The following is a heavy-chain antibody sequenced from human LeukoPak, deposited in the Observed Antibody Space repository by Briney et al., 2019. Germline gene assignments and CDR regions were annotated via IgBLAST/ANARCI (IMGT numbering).Heavy chain of an antibody. CDR1: GYTFTGYY. CDR2: INPNSGGT. Sequence: ASVKVSCKASGYTFTGYYMHWVRQVPGQGLEWMGWINPNSGGTNYAQKLQGRVTMTTDTSTSTAYMELRSLRSDDTAVYYCARAPLGQGNWFDPWGQGTLVTVSS. J-gene: IGHJ5*02. V-gene: IGHV1-2*02. CDR3: ARAPLGQGNWFDP. D-gene: IGHD3-3*02.